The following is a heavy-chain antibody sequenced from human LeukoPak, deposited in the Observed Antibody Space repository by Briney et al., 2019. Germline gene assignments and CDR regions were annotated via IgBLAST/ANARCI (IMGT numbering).Heavy chain of an antibody. CDR1: GYSISSGYY. D-gene: IGHD3-9*01. CDR3: ARGRKYYDILTGGGLSQYYFDY. CDR2: IYHSGST. J-gene: IGHJ4*02. V-gene: IGHV4-38-2*02. Sequence: SETLSLTCTVSGYSISSGYYWGWIRQPPGKGLERIGSIYHSGSTYYNPSLKSRVTISVDTSKNQFSLKLSSVTAADTAVYYCARGRKYYDILTGGGLSQYYFDYWGQGTLVTVSS.